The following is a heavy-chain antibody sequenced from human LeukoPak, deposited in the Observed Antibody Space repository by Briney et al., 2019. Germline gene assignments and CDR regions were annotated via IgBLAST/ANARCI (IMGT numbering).Heavy chain of an antibody. CDR2: INHSGST. CDR3: ARGTRTFDP. Sequence: SQTLSLTCAVYGGSFSGYYWSWIRQPLGKGLEWIGEINHSGSTNYNPSLKSRVTISVDTSKNQFSLKLSSVTAADTAVYYCARGTRTFDPWGQGTLVTVSS. J-gene: IGHJ5*02. D-gene: IGHD2-2*01. CDR1: GGSFSGYY. V-gene: IGHV4-34*01.